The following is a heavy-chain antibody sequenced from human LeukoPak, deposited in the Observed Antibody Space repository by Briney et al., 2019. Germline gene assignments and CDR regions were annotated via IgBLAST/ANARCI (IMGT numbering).Heavy chain of an antibody. V-gene: IGHV1-18*01. Sequence: GASVKVSCKASGYIFSTYGFSWVRHAPGQGLEWMGWISSYNGNTNYAQNLQGRVTLTTDTSTTTAYMELRNPRSDDTAVYYCADWSEGGFAPWGQGTLVTVSS. D-gene: IGHD1-1*01. J-gene: IGHJ5*02. CDR2: ISSYNGNT. CDR1: GYIFSTYG. CDR3: ADWSEGGFAP.